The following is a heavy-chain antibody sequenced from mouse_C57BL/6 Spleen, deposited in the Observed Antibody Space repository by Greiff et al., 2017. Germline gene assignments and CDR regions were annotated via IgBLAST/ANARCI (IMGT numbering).Heavy chain of an antibody. Sequence: VQLQQPGAELVRPGSSVKLSCKASGYTFTSYWMDWVKQRPGQGLEWIGNIYPPDSETHYNQKFNDKATLTVDKSSSPAYMQLSSLTSGDSAVYYCASGVSGTVYAMYGWGQGSSVTVAS. D-gene: IGHD4-1*01. V-gene: IGHV1-61*01. CDR3: ASGVSGTVYAMYG. CDR1: GYTFTSYW. CDR2: IYPPDSET. J-gene: IGHJ4*01.